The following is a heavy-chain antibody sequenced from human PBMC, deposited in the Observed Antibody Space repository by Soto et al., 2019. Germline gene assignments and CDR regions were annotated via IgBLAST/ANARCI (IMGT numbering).Heavy chain of an antibody. V-gene: IGHV3-23*01. J-gene: IGHJ4*02. D-gene: IGHD1-7*01. Sequence: GGSLRLSGATSGLTFSNYAMSWVRQAPGGGLEWVSSMSGSSSTTYYADSVRGRFTISRDRSKNTLYLQMSSLRAEDTALYYCAKNQERELPRVTDFWGQGTLVTVSS. CDR2: MSGSSSTT. CDR1: GLTFSNYA. CDR3: AKNQERELPRVTDF.